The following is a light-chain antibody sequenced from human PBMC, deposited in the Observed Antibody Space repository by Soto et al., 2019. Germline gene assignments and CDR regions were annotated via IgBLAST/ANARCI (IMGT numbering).Light chain of an antibody. V-gene: IGLV1-40*01. CDR3: QSYDSSLSGWV. J-gene: IGLJ3*02. CDR2: GNN. CDR1: SSNIGAGYD. Sequence: QSVLTQPPSVSGAPGQRVTISCTGRSSNIGAGYDVHWYQQLPGTAPKVLIYGNNNRPSGVPDRFSGSKSGTSASLAITGVQAEDEADYYCQSYDSSLSGWVFGGGTKLTVL.